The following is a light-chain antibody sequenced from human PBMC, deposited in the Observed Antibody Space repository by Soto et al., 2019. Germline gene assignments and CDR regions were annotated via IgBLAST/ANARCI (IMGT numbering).Light chain of an antibody. V-gene: IGKV3-20*01. CDR1: QSISSSY. Sequence: EVVLTQSPGTLSLSPGERATLSCKASQSISSSYLAWYQQKPGQAPRLLIYGASTGATGIPDKFSGSGSGTDFTLTISRLEPEDFAVYYCQQYGGSPRGTFGQGTRLEIK. CDR3: QQYGGSPRGT. CDR2: GAS. J-gene: IGKJ2*01.